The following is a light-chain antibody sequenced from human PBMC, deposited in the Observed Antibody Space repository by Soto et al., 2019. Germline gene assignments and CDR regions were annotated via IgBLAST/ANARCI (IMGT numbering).Light chain of an antibody. CDR2: GAS. J-gene: IGKJ3*01. CDR3: QQYGSSIFT. Sequence: EIVLTQSPGTLSLSPGERATLSCRASQSVSSSYLGWYRQKPGQAPRLLIYGASTRATGIPDRFSGSGSGTDFTLTISRLEPEDFAVYYCQQYGSSIFTFGPGTKVDIK. CDR1: QSVSSSY. V-gene: IGKV3-20*01.